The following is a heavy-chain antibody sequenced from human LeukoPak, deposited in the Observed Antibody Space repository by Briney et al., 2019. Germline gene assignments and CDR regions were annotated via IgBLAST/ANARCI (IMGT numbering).Heavy chain of an antibody. J-gene: IGHJ6*02. D-gene: IGHD2/OR15-2a*01. Sequence: GGSLRLSCAASGFTFSDYYMSWIRQAPGKGLEWVSYISSSGSTIYYADSVKGRFTISRDNAKNSLYLQMNSLRAEDTALYYCAKASLRNHYYYYGMDVWGQGTTVTVSS. V-gene: IGHV3-11*01. CDR1: GFTFSDYY. CDR2: ISSSGSTI. CDR3: AKASLRNHYYYYGMDV.